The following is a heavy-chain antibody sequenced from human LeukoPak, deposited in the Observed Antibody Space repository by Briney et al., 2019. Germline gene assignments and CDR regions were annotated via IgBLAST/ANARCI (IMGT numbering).Heavy chain of an antibody. CDR3: ASYNWDFLKDY. V-gene: IGHV3-21*01. Sequence: PGGSLRLSCAASKFTFSSYSMNWVRQAPGKGLEWVSSINSYSSYIYYADSVKGRFTISRDNSKNTLYLQMNSLRAEDTAVYYCASYNWDFLKDYWGQGTLVTVSS. J-gene: IGHJ4*02. CDR2: INSYSSYI. CDR1: KFTFSSYS. D-gene: IGHD2/OR15-2a*01.